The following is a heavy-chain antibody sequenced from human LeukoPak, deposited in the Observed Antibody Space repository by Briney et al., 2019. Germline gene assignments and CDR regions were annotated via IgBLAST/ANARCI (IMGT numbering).Heavy chain of an antibody. CDR2: INPNSGGT. Sequence: ASVKVSCKASGYTFTGYYMHWVRQAPRQGLEWMGWINPNSGGTKYAQKFQGWVTMTRDTSISTAYMELSRLRSDDTAVYYCARDHGDYSFDYWGQGTLVTVSS. CDR3: ARDHGDYSFDY. D-gene: IGHD4-17*01. V-gene: IGHV1-2*04. CDR1: GYTFTGYY. J-gene: IGHJ4*02.